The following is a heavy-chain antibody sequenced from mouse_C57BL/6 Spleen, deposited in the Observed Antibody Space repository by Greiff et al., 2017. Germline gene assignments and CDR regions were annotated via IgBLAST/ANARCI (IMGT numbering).Heavy chain of an antibody. Sequence: QVQLQQPGAELVKPGASVKMSCKASGYTFTSYWITWVKQKPGQGLEWIGDIYPGSGSTNYNEKFKSKATLTVDTSASTAYMQLSSLTSEDSAVYYCGRQGDYDVAWFAYWGQGTLVTVSA. CDR2: IYPGSGST. J-gene: IGHJ3*01. CDR1: GYTFTSYW. CDR3: GRQGDYDVAWFAY. V-gene: IGHV1-55*01. D-gene: IGHD2-4*01.